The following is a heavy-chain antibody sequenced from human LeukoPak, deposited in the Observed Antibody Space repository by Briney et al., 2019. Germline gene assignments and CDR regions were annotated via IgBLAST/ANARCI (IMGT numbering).Heavy chain of an antibody. CDR2: ICYSGST. CDR1: GVSISSSTYY. Sequence: SETLSLTCTVSGVSISSSTYYWGWTRQPPGQGLVWIGSICYSGSTYSNPSLKSLVTISVDTSKNQFLLKLSFMTAEHAVDHYRARYRLGATPDYWGQGTLVTVSS. J-gene: IGHJ4*02. D-gene: IGHD1-26*01. V-gene: IGHV4-39*01. CDR3: ARYRLGATPDY.